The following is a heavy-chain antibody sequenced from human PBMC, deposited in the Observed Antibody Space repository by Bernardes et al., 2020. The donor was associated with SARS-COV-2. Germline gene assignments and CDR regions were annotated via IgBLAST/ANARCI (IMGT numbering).Heavy chain of an antibody. CDR1: GGSFSGYY. D-gene: IGHD2-8*02. CDR2: NNHSGST. J-gene: IGHJ3*02. Sequence: SETLSPTCAVYGGSFSGYYWSWIRQPPGKGLEWIGENNHSGSTNFNPSLKSRVTISVDTSKNQFSLKLSSVTAADTAVYYWARFGSVHDAFDIWGQGTMVTVSS. CDR3: ARFGSVHDAFDI. V-gene: IGHV4-34*01.